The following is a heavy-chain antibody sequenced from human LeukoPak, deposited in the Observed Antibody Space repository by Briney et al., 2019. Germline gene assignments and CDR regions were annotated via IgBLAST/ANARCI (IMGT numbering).Heavy chain of an antibody. CDR2: INHSGST. CDR1: GGSFSGYY. J-gene: IGHJ5*02. Sequence: KQSETLSLTCAVYGGSFSGYYWSWIRQPPGKGLEWIGEINHSGSTNYNPSLKSRVTISVDTSKNQFSLKLSSVTAADTAVYYCARGHDLCSSTSCFSGRTNWFDPWGQGTLVTVSS. CDR3: ARGHDLCSSTSCFSGRTNWFDP. V-gene: IGHV4-34*01. D-gene: IGHD2-2*01.